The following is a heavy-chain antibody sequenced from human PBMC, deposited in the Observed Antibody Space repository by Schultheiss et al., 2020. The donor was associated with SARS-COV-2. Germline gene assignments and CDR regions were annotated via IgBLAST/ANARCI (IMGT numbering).Heavy chain of an antibody. V-gene: IGHV3-74*01. CDR3: ATGITGTTAVDY. D-gene: IGHD1-20*01. CDR2: INSDGSST. Sequence: GGSLRLSCAASGFTFSSYTMNWVRQAPGKGLVWVSRINSDGSSTSYADSVKGRFTISRDNAKNSLYLQMNSLRAEDTAVYYCATGITGTTAVDYWGQGTLVTVSS. J-gene: IGHJ4*02. CDR1: GFTFSSYT.